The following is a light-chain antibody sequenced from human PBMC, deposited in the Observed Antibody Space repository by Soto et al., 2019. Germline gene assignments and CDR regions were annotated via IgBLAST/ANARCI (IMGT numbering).Light chain of an antibody. Sequence: DIQMTQSPSSLSASVGDRVTITCRASQSINRYLNWYQQKPGKAPKLLICATSSLQSGVPSRFSGSGSGTEFTLTISSLQPEDFATYYCQQSYNTPRTFGQGTNVDI. CDR2: ATS. CDR3: QQSYNTPRT. V-gene: IGKV1-39*01. CDR1: QSINRY. J-gene: IGKJ1*01.